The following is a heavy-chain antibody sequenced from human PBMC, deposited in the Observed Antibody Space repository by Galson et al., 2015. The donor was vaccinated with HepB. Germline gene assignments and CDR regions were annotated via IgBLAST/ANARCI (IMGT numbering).Heavy chain of an antibody. CDR1: GFTFSSYG. CDR3: ARGIGVTIFGVAAAASFDI. Sequence: SLRLSCAASGFTFSSYGMPWVRQAPGKGLEWVAVIWYDGSNKYYADSVKGRFTISRDNSKNTLYLQMNSLRAEDTAVYYCARGIGVTIFGVAAAASFDICGHGRMATVSA. D-gene: IGHD3-3*01. V-gene: IGHV3-33*08. CDR2: IWYDGSNK. J-gene: IGHJ3*02.